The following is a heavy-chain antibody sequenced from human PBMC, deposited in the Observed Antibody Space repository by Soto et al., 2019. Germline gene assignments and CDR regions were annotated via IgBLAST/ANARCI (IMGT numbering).Heavy chain of an antibody. D-gene: IGHD3-22*01. CDR3: VRDRDSNSWPSRDV. Sequence: QVHLVQSGAEVKKPGASVNVSCKTSGYTFTRNGISWVRQAPGQGLEWMGWISPNSGNIKYAQKLQGRVIMTTDTSTSTAYMELSSLRSDDTAVYYCVRDRDSNSWPSRDVWGPGTTFTVSS. V-gene: IGHV1-18*01. CDR2: ISPNSGNI. J-gene: IGHJ6*02. CDR1: GYTFTRNG.